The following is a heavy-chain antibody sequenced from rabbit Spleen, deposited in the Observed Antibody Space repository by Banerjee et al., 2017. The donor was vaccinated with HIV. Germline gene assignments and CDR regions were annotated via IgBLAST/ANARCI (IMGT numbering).Heavy chain of an antibody. Sequence: EESGGDLVQPEGSLTLTCKASGLDFSSSYWICWVRQAPGKGLEWIACIYAGSSGSTNYASWAKGRFTISKTSSTTVTLQMTSLTAADTATYFCARSAYTGISGYWLPFYFNLWGPGTLVTVS. V-gene: IGHV1S45*01. CDR3: ARSAYTGISGYWLPFYFNL. CDR2: IYAGSSGST. J-gene: IGHJ4*01. CDR1: GLDFSSSYW. D-gene: IGHD1-1*01.